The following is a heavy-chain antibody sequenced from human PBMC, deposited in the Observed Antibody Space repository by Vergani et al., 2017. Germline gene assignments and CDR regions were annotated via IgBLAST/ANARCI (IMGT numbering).Heavy chain of an antibody. Sequence: QLQLQESGPGLVKPSETLSLTCTVSGGSISSSSYYWGWIRQPPGKGLEWIGEINHSGSTNYNPSLKSRVTISVDTSKNQFSLKLSSVTAADTAVYYCARIGFYYYYYGMDVWGQGTTVTVSS. CDR1: GGSISSSSYY. J-gene: IGHJ6*02. D-gene: IGHD1-14*01. CDR3: ARIGFYYYYYGMDV. V-gene: IGHV4-39*07. CDR2: INHSGST.